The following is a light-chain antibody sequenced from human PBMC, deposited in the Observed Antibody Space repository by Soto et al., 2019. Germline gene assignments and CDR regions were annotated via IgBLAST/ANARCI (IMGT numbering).Light chain of an antibody. CDR3: QQYNSYPIT. J-gene: IGKJ5*01. CDR1: QSISSW. V-gene: IGKV1-5*03. Sequence: IQMTQSPATLSASVRDRVTITCRASQSISSWLAWYQQKPGKAPKLLIYKASSLESGVPSRFSGSGSGTEFTLTISSLQPDDFATYYCQQYNSYPITFGQGTRLEIK. CDR2: KAS.